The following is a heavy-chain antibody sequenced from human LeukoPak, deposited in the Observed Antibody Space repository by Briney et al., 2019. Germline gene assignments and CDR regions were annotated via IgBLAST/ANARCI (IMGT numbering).Heavy chain of an antibody. CDR1: GFTFSSYW. D-gene: IGHD5-18*01. CDR2: INTDGSST. V-gene: IGHV3-74*01. J-gene: IGHJ4*02. CDR3: ASSYQSSYYFDY. Sequence: GGSLRLSCAASGFTFSSYWMHWVRQAPGKGLVWVSRINTDGSSTSYADSVKGRFTISRDNAKNTLYLQMNSLRAEDTAVYYCASSYQSSYYFDYWGQGTLVTVSS.